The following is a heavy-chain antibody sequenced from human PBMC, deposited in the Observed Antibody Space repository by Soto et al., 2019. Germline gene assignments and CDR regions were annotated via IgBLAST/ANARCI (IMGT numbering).Heavy chain of an antibody. CDR2: VSGSGGST. V-gene: IGHV3-23*01. J-gene: IGHJ6*02. CDR3: AKDLSDNQS. CDR1: GFTFISYA. Sequence: RRLSCAASGFTFISYAMSWVRQAPGKGLEWVSAVSGSGGSTYYADSVKGRFTISRDNSKNTLYLQMNSLRAEDTAVYYCAKDLSDNQSWGQGTTVTVSS. D-gene: IGHD1-20*01.